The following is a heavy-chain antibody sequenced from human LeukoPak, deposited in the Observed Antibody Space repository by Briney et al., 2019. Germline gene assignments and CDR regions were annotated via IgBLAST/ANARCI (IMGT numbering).Heavy chain of an antibody. CDR2: LISDGSSA. Sequence: GGSLRLSCAASGFTFSGYWMHWVRQAPGKGLVWVSRLISDGSSASYADSVKGRFTISRDNTKNTLYLQMNSLRAEVTAVYYCVRDSRYCPDVWGQGTTVTVSS. D-gene: IGHD2-8*02. CDR3: VRDSRYCPDV. V-gene: IGHV3-74*01. CDR1: GFTFSGYW. J-gene: IGHJ6*02.